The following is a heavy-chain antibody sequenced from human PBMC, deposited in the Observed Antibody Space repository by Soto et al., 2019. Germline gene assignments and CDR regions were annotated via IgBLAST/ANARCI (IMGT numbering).Heavy chain of an antibody. Sequence: QVQLVESGGGVVQPGRSLRLSCAASGFIFSSHVMHWVRQAPGKGLEWVALISYDGSNEYYADSVKGRFTISRDNSKNTLYLLMNSLRTEDTAMYYCARDVVSKGSVDDWGQGTLVTVSS. D-gene: IGHD2-15*01. CDR3: ARDVVSKGSVDD. CDR1: GFIFSSHV. V-gene: IGHV3-30-3*01. J-gene: IGHJ4*02. CDR2: ISYDGSNE.